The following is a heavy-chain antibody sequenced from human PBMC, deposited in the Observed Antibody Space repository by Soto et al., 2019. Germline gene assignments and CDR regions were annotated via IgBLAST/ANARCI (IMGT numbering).Heavy chain of an antibody. CDR1: GGSISSYY. D-gene: IGHD1-26*01. CDR3: ARHGADFDN. CDR2: IYYSGST. J-gene: IGHJ4*02. V-gene: IGHV4-59*08. Sequence: SETLSLTCTASGGSISSYYWSWIRQPPGKGLEWIGYIYYSGSTNCNPSLKSRVTISVDTSKNQFSLKLSSVTAADTAVYYCARHGADFDNWGQGTLVTVSS.